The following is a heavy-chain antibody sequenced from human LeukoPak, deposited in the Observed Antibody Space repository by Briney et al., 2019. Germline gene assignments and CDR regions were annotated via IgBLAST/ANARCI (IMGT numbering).Heavy chain of an antibody. CDR3: TRVYLERLTAGYFDH. J-gene: IGHJ4*02. Sequence: GGSLRLSCAASGFTFSSYSMNWVRQAPGKGLEWVSSISGTSDYIYYADSVKGRFTISRDNSKNTLFLQMNSLRDEDTAVYYCTRVYLERLTAGYFDHWGQGTLVTVSP. CDR1: GFTFSSYS. V-gene: IGHV3-21*01. D-gene: IGHD2-8*01. CDR2: ISGTSDYI.